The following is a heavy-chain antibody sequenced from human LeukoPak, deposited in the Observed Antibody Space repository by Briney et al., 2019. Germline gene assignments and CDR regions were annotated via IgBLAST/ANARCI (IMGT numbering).Heavy chain of an antibody. J-gene: IGHJ4*02. CDR2: ISYDGSNK. D-gene: IGHD3-9*01. CDR3: AGGIRYFDWLPLDY. V-gene: IGHV3-30-3*01. CDR1: GFTFSSYA. Sequence: GRSLRLSCAASGFTFSSYAMHWVRQAPGKGLEWVAVISYDGSNKYYADSVKGRFTISRDNSKNTLYLQMNSLRAEDTSLFYGAGGIRYFDWLPLDYWGQGTLVTVSS.